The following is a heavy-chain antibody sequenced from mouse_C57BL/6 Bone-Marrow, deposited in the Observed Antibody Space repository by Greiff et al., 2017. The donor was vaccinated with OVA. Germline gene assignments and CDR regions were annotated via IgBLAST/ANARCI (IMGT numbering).Heavy chain of an antibody. Sequence: QVQLQQPGAELVRPGSSVKLSCKASGYTFTSYWMDWVQQRPGQGLEWIGNIYTSGSDTHYTHQLKEKATLTVDKSSSTAYMQLRSLTSEDSAVYVCAREEYGSIYWYFDDWGTGTTVTVSS. V-gene: IGHV1-61*01. CDR1: GYTFTSYW. J-gene: IGHJ1*03. CDR3: AREEYGSIYWYFDD. CDR2: IYTSGSDT. D-gene: IGHD1-1*01.